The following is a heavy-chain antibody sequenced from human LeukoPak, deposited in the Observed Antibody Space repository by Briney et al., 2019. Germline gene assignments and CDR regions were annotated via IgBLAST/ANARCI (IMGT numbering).Heavy chain of an antibody. Sequence: KTGGSLRLSCAASGSTFSSYSMNWVRQAPGKGLEWVSSISSSSSYIYYADSVKGRFTISRDNAKNSLYLQMNSLRAEDTAVYYCASLYCSGGSCYFTNWGQGTLVTVSS. CDR1: GSTFSSYS. CDR3: ASLYCSGGSCYFTN. J-gene: IGHJ4*02. CDR2: ISSSSSYI. D-gene: IGHD2-15*01. V-gene: IGHV3-21*01.